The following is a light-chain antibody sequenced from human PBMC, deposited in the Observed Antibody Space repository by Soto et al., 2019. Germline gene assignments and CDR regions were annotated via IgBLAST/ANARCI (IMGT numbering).Light chain of an antibody. CDR3: QQYNNWPPLT. V-gene: IGKV3-15*01. J-gene: IGKJ4*01. CDR2: GAS. Sequence: IVMTQSPAALSVSPGERATLSCRASQSLGSNLAWYQQKPGQAPRLLIYGASTRATGVPARFSGSGSGTDFTLTISSLQSEDFAVYYCQQYNNWPPLTFGGGTKVEI. CDR1: QSLGSN.